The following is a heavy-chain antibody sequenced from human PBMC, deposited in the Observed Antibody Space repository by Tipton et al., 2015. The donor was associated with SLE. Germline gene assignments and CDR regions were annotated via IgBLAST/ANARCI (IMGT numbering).Heavy chain of an antibody. Sequence: TLSLTCAVYGGSFSGYYWSWIRQPPGKGLEWIGEIIHSGSTNYNPSLKSRVTISVDTSKNQFSLKLSSVTAADTSVYYCARGGVHRRYFQHWGQGTLVTVSS. CDR2: IIHSGST. V-gene: IGHV4-34*01. D-gene: IGHD1-1*01. J-gene: IGHJ1*01. CDR3: ARGGVHRRYFQH. CDR1: GGSFSGYY.